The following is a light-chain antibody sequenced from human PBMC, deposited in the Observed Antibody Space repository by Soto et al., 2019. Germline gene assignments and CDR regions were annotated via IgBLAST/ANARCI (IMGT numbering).Light chain of an antibody. CDR1: NSNSGPGYD. V-gene: IGLV1-40*01. Sequence: QSVLTQPPSVSGAPGQTVTISCTWSNSNSGPGYDLDSYQQPPGTAYNAITSTHTTRPSGAPDRFSGSKSGTSASLATTGLQAEDEADYYCPSYDSSLSRYVFGAGTKVTVL. CDR3: PSYDSSLSRYV. CDR2: THT. J-gene: IGLJ1*01.